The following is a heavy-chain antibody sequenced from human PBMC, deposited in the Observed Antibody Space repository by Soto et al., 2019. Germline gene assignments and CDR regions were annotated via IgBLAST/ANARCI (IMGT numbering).Heavy chain of an antibody. CDR3: ARDLNYGLFDY. CDR2: ISSSSSTI. Sequence: GGPLRLASAASGFTFSSYTMNWVRQAPGKGLEWVSYISSSSSTIYYADSVKGRFTISRDNAKNSLYLQMNSLRAEDTAVYYCARDLNYGLFDYWGQGTLVTVSS. CDR1: GFTFSSYT. J-gene: IGHJ4*02. D-gene: IGHD4-17*01. V-gene: IGHV3-48*01.